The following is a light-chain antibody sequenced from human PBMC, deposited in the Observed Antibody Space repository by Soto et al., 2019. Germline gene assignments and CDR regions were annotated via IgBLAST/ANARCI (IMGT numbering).Light chain of an antibody. CDR3: QQYNNWPLT. Sequence: EIVMTQSPATLSVSPGERATLSCRASQSVSSNLAWYQQKPGQAPRLLIYGASTRATGIPARFSGSGSGTAFTLTISSLQSEEFAVYYCQQYNNWPLTFGQGTRLEIK. V-gene: IGKV3-15*01. CDR1: QSVSSN. J-gene: IGKJ5*01. CDR2: GAS.